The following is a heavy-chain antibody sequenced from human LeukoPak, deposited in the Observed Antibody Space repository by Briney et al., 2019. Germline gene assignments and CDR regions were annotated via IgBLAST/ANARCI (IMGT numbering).Heavy chain of an antibody. CDR2: IIGNGENT. V-gene: IGHV3-23*01. CDR3: AKMRDGYDY. J-gene: IGHJ4*02. Sequence: GGSLRLSCAASGFTFSSYGMSWVRQTPGKGLEWVSAIIGNGENTYYANSVKGRFTISRDNSKNTLYLQMYSLRAEDTAVYYCAKMRDGYDYWGQGTLVTVSS. D-gene: IGHD5-24*01. CDR1: GFTFSSYG.